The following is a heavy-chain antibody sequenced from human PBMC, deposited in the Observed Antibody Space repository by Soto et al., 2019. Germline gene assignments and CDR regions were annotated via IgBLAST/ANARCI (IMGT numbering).Heavy chain of an antibody. J-gene: IGHJ6*02. CDR1: GGSNKGHYW. CDR3: AHQTISYTLDV. V-gene: IGHV4-4*02. D-gene: IGHD1-1*01. CDR2: TYHGGAT. Sequence: QVQLQESGPGLVKPSGTLSLTCAVSGGSNKGHYWWSWVRQTPGKGLEWIGETYHGGATYYNPSLKSRVTISTDESKNQLSLKLNFVTAADTAVYYCAHQTISYTLDVWGQGTTVTVSS.